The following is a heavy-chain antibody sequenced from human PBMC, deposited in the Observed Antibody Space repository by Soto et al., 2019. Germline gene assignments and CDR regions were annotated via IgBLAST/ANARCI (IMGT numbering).Heavy chain of an antibody. CDR3: AKESESRGWG. V-gene: IGHV3-30*18. Sequence: QVQLVESGGGVVQPGRSLRLSCAASGFIFSGYAMHWVRQAPGKGLEWVAVISYDGSNKYYADSVKGRFTISRDNSKNTLYLQMDSLRPEDMAVYYCAKESESRGWGWGHGTLVSVSS. CDR1: GFIFSGYA. D-gene: IGHD6-19*01. CDR2: ISYDGSNK. J-gene: IGHJ4*01.